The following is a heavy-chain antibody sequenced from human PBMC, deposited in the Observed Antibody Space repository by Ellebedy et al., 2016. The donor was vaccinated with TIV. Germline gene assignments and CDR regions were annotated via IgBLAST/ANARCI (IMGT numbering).Heavy chain of an antibody. CDR2: INPNNGGT. J-gene: IGHJ4*02. Sequence: AASVQVSCKASGFTFSGYYIHWVRQPPGRGLEWMGWINPNNGGTGSAQKFQGRVTMTRDTSIKTAYMELRRLRSDDTAVYYCARSVDGSGWYVNYWGQGTLVTVSS. D-gene: IGHD6-19*01. CDR1: GFTFSGYY. CDR3: ARSVDGSGWYVNY. V-gene: IGHV1-2*02.